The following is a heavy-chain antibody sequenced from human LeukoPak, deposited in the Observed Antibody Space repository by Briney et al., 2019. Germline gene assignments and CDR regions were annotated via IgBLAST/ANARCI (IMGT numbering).Heavy chain of an antibody. V-gene: IGHV3-23*01. J-gene: IGHJ4*02. CDR2: ITPNADRA. CDR1: GFTFGSYG. D-gene: IGHD3-10*01. Sequence: GGSLRLSCAASGFTFGSYGMSWVRQAPGKGLEWVSFITPNADRAAYADSVEGRFTISRDNPRNTLYLQMNSLRAEDTAVYYCAKSSMVRGVKYYFDYWGQGTLVTVSS. CDR3: AKSSMVRGVKYYFDY.